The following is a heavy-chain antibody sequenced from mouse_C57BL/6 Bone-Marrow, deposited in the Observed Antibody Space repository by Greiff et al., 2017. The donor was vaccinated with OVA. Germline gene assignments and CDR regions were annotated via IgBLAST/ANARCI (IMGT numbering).Heavy chain of an antibody. V-gene: IGHV2-2*01. CDR3: ARCLDGYYVGAY. CDR2: IWSGGST. Sequence: VHLVESGPGLVQPSQSLSITCTVSGFSLTSYGVHWVRQSPGKGLEWLGVIWSGGSTDYNAAFISRLSISKDNSKSQVFFKMNSLQADDTAIYYCARCLDGYYVGAYWGQGTLVTVSA. J-gene: IGHJ3*01. CDR1: GFSLTSYG. D-gene: IGHD2-3*01.